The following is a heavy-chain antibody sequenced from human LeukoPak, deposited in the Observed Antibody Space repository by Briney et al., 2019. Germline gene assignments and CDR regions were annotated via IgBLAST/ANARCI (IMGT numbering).Heavy chain of an antibody. Sequence: GGSLRLSCAATGFSFSSYSMTWGRQAPGRGLWLVSSISSGSSYIYYADSVKGRLTISRDNAKNSLYLQMNSLRAEDTAVSYCARDFRTQLDGYSPPYHFAYSGQGTLVTVSS. J-gene: IGHJ4*02. CDR1: GFSFSSYS. V-gene: IGHV3-21*01. D-gene: IGHD5-24*01. CDR2: ISSGSSYI. CDR3: ARDFRTQLDGYSPPYHFAY.